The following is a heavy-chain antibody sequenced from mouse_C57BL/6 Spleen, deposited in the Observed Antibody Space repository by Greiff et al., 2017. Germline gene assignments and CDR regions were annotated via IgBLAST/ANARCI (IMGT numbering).Heavy chain of an antibody. CDR2: IDPSDSYA. CDR3: RYDYDGFAY. D-gene: IGHD2-4*01. CDR1: GYTFTSYW. J-gene: IGHJ3*01. V-gene: IGHV1-59*01. Sequence: QVQLQQPGAELVRPGTSVKLSCKASGYTFTSYWMHWVKQRPGQGLEWIGVIDPSDSYANYNQKFKGKATLTVDTSSSTAYMQLSNLTSEDSAVYYCRYDYDGFAYWGQGTLVTVSA.